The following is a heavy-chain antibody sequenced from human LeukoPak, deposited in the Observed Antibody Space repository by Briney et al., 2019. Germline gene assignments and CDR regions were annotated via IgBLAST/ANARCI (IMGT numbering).Heavy chain of an antibody. CDR2: IYSGGST. V-gene: IGHV3-53*01. CDR1: GFTVSINY. J-gene: IGHJ4*02. D-gene: IGHD4-17*01. Sequence: GGSLRLSCAASGFTVSINYMSWVRQAPGKVLEWVSVIYSGGSTYYADSAKGRFTISRAHSKNTLYLQMNSLRPEATALFYFAEAGQTTVTLPLDFDYWGQGTLVTVSS. CDR3: AEAGQTTVTLPLDFDY.